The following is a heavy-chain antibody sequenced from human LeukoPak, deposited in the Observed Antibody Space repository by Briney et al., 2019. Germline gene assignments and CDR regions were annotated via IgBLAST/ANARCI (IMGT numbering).Heavy chain of an antibody. CDR3: AKFSSAIVVVVAATPHFDY. CDR1: VFTFSSYA. D-gene: IGHD2-15*01. Sequence: GGSLRLSCAASVFTFSSYAMSWVRQAPGKGLEWVSAISGSGGSTYYADSVKGRFTISRDNSKNTLYLQMNSLRAEDTAVYYCAKFSSAIVVVVAATPHFDYWGQGTLVTVSS. CDR2: ISGSGGST. V-gene: IGHV3-23*01. J-gene: IGHJ4*02.